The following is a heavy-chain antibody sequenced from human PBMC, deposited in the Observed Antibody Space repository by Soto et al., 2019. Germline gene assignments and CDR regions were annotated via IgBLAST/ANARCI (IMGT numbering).Heavy chain of an antibody. D-gene: IGHD1-26*01. J-gene: IGHJ6*02. CDR2: TSGSGTSR. Sequence: EVQLLESGGGWVQPGGSLRLSCAASGFTFSSNFMTWVRQAPGKGMEWVSGTSGSGTSRYYADSVKGRFTISGDNSKSTLYLQMNRLRAEDTAVYYCVKAMVCGSYPYYGMDVWCQGTKVSVSS. CDR3: VKAMVCGSYPYYGMDV. V-gene: IGHV3-23*01. CDR1: GFTFSSNF.